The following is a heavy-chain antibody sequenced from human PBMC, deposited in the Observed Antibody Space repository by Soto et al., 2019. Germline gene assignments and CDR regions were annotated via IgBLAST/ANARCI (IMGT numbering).Heavy chain of an antibody. CDR1: GFTFSPFV. Sequence: QVQLVESGGGVVQPGRSLRLSCAASGFTFSPFVMHWVRQAPGKGLEWVAFISNDGSNKYYADSVKGRFTISRDNTKNTLYLQMNSLRPEDTAVYYWARPGRDFWSWRNFFDYWGQGTLVTVSS. CDR2: ISNDGSNK. V-gene: IGHV3-30*03. J-gene: IGHJ4*02. CDR3: ARPGRDFWSWRNFFDY. D-gene: IGHD3-3*01.